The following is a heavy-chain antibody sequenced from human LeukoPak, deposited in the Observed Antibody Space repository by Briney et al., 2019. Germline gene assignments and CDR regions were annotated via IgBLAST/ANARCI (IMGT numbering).Heavy chain of an antibody. D-gene: IGHD6-13*01. J-gene: IGHJ4*02. Sequence: SETLSLTCAVYGGSFSGYYWSWIRQPPGKGLEWIGEINLSGSTNYNPSLKSRVTISVDTSKNQFSLKLSSVTAADTAVYYCARGGPYSSSWHVFDYWGQGTLVTVSS. V-gene: IGHV4-34*01. CDR3: ARGGPYSSSWHVFDY. CDR2: INLSGST. CDR1: GGSFSGYY.